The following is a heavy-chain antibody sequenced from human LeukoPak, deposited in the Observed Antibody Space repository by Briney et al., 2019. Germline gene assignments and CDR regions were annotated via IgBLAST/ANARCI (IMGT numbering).Heavy chain of an antibody. Sequence: SETLSLNCAVYGGSFSGYYWSWIRQPPGKGLVWIGEINHSGSTNYNPSLKSRVTISVDTSKNQFSLKLSSVTAADTAVYYCASGGWVVVPAAIYYFDYWGQATLVTVSS. D-gene: IGHD2-2*01. V-gene: IGHV4-34*01. CDR2: INHSGST. CDR3: ASGGWVVVPAAIYYFDY. CDR1: GGSFSGYY. J-gene: IGHJ4*02.